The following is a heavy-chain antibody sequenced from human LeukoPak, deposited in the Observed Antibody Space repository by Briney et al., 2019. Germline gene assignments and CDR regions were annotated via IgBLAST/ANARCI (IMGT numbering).Heavy chain of an antibody. V-gene: IGHV1-69*05. J-gene: IGHJ4*02. CDR2: IIPIFGTA. Sequence: SVKVSCKAFGGSFSSEAISWVRQAPGQGLEWMGGIIPIFGTANYAQKFQGRVTITTDESTSTAYMEVRSLRSEDTAVYYCGRKAGDCGGGSCYSIDYWGQGTLVTVSS. D-gene: IGHD2-15*01. CDR3: GRKAGDCGGGSCYSIDY. CDR1: GGSFSSEA.